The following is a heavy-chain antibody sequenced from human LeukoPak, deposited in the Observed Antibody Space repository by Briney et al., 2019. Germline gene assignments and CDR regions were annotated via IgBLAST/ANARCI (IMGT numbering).Heavy chain of an antibody. CDR3: ASEIVVVVAAGDAFDI. D-gene: IGHD2-15*01. V-gene: IGHV1-2*02. Sequence: ASVKVSCKASGYTVTGYYMHWVRQAPGQGPEWMGWIDANSGGTNYAQKFQGRVTMTRDTSISTAYMELSRLRSDDTAVYYCASEIVVVVAAGDAFDIWGQGTMVTVSS. CDR2: IDANSGGT. CDR1: GYTVTGYY. J-gene: IGHJ3*02.